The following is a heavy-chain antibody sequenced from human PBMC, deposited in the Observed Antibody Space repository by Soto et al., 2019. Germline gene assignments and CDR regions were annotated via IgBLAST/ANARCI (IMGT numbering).Heavy chain of an antibody. CDR2: ISPYDDKT. CDR1: GYTFIRYG. J-gene: IGHJ3*01. Sequence: ASVKVSCKASGYTFIRYGISWVRQAPGQGFEWMGWISPYDDKTIYAQKLQGRVIMTTDTSTRIVYMELRGLKSDDTAVYYCGRGGFYDNSGGKLNHSVLAVWGQGTSVTVSS. CDR3: GRGGFYDNSGGKLNHSVLAV. V-gene: IGHV1-18*01. D-gene: IGHD3-16*01.